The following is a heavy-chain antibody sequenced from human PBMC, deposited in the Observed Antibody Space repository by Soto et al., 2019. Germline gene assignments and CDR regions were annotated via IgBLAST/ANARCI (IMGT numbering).Heavy chain of an antibody. CDR3: ATANSYDHRGIYYFKY. Sequence: XAVKVSCNAAGCTLSTYAFDWVRQAPGQGLEWMGGINPTFGTASYAQEFQGRVTIIADKSTNTAYMELSSLRSEDTAVYYCATANSYDHRGIYYFKYWGQRTLVTVSS. J-gene: IGHJ4*02. CDR2: INPTFGTA. D-gene: IGHD5-18*01. V-gene: IGHV1-69*06. CDR1: GCTLSTYA.